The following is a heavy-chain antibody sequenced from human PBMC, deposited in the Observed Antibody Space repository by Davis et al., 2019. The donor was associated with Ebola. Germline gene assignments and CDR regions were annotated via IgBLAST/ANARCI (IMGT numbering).Heavy chain of an antibody. J-gene: IGHJ6*02. CDR1: GYAFTSYD. V-gene: IGHV1-8*02. Sequence: ASVKVSCKASGYAFTSYDINWVRQAPGHGPEWMGWMNPNSGNTGYVEKFQGRVTMTRNTSTSTAYMELSSLRSEDTAVYYCVRSGVRGYYNGMDVWGQGTTVSVSS. CDR2: MNPNSGNT. D-gene: IGHD2-8*01. CDR3: VRSGVRGYYNGMDV.